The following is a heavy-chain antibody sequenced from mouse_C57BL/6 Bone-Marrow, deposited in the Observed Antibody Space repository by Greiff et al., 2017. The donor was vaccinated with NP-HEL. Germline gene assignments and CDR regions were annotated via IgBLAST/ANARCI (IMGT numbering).Heavy chain of an antibody. CDR1: GYTFTSYW. J-gene: IGHJ4*01. CDR3: ARRGCITTVVALDAMDY. CDR2: IDPSDSYT. Sequence: VQLQQPGAELVMPGASVKLSCKASGYTFTSYWLHWVKQRPGQGLEWIGEIDPSDSYTNYNQQFKGKSTLTVDKSSSPAYMQLSSLTSEDSAVYYCARRGCITTVVALDAMDYWGQGTSVTVSS. D-gene: IGHD1-1*01. V-gene: IGHV1-69*01.